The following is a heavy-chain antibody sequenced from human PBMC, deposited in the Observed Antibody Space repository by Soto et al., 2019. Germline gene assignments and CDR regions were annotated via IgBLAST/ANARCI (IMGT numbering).Heavy chain of an antibody. Sequence: EVQLVESGGGLIQPGGSLRLSCAASGFTVSSNYMSWVRQAPGKGLEWVSVIYSGGSTYYADSVKGRFTISRDNSKNTLYLQMTSRRAEDTAVYYWARGRYGPCYYYSYGMDVWGQGTTVTVSS. CDR2: IYSGGST. V-gene: IGHV3-53*01. CDR1: GFTVSSNY. CDR3: ARGRYGPCYYYSYGMDV. J-gene: IGHJ6*02. D-gene: IGHD1-1*01.